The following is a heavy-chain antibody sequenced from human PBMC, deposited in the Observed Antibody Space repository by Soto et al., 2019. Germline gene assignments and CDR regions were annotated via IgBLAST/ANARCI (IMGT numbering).Heavy chain of an antibody. D-gene: IGHD5-18*01. V-gene: IGHV4-34*01. J-gene: IGHJ4*02. CDR2: INHSGST. CDR3: ARYFNTALDQ. CDR1: GGSFSGYY. Sequence: SETLSLACAVYGGSFSGYYWSWIRQPPGKGLEWIGEINHSGSTNYNPSLKSRVTISVDTSKNQFSLKLSSVTAADTAVYYCARYFNTALDQWGQGTLVTVSS.